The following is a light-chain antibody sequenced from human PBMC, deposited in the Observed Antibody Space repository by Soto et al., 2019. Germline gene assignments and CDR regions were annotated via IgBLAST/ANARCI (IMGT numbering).Light chain of an antibody. V-gene: IGKV1-27*01. CDR1: QGISNY. J-gene: IGKJ5*01. CDR3: QNHDSAPIT. CDR2: AAS. Sequence: DIQMTQSPSSLSASVGDRVTITCRASQGISNYLAWYQQKPGKPPNLLIYAASTLQSGVPSRFSGSGSGTDFTPTISSLQPGDVATYYCQNHDSAPITFGQGTRLEI.